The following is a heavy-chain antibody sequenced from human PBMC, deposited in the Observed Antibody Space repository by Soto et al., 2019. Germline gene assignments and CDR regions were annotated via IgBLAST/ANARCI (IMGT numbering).Heavy chain of an antibody. CDR2: MNPNSGNT. V-gene: IGHV1-8*01. D-gene: IGHD6-19*01. CDR1: GYTFTSDD. CDR3: ARVRPLYSSGSYYFDY. J-gene: IGHJ4*02. Sequence: GASVKVSCKASGYTFTSDDINWVRQATGEGLEWMGWMNPNSGNTGYAQKFQGRVTMTRNTSISTAYMELSSLRSEDTAVYYCARVRPLYSSGSYYFDYWGQGTLVTVSS.